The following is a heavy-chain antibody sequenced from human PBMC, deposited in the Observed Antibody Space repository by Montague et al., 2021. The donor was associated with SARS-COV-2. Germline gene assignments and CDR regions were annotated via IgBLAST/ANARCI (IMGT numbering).Heavy chain of an antibody. CDR2: VYYSGXT. D-gene: IGHD4-17*01. J-gene: IGHJ4*02. CDR1: GDSVSSSDHY. V-gene: IGHV4-39*01. Sequence: SETLSLTCTVSGDSVSSSDHYWGWVRQPPGKGLEWLGIVYYSGXTXYXXXXKGRVTISIDASKNQFSLKLNSLTATDTAIYHCARRRLREDYFDFWGQGTLLTVFS. CDR3: ARRRLREDYFDF.